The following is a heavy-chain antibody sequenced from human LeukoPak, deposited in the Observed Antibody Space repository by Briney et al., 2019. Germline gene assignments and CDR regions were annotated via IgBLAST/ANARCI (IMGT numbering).Heavy chain of an antibody. Sequence: SETLSLTCTVSGGSISSYYWSWIRQPPGKGLEWIGYIHNSGRPDYNPSLKSRLTISVDTSKNQFSLKLSSVTAADTAVYYCARRGFCSGGTCLTFDLWGQGTLVTVSS. D-gene: IGHD2-15*01. CDR2: IHNSGRP. CDR3: ARRGFCSGGTCLTFDL. J-gene: IGHJ4*02. V-gene: IGHV4-59*08. CDR1: GGSISSYY.